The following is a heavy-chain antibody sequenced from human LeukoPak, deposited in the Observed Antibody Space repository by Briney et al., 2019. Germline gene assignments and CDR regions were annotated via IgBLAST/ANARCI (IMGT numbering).Heavy chain of an antibody. CDR1: GYSISSGYC. CDR2: IIHSGNT. CDR3: ASPRGTYIDY. J-gene: IGHJ4*02. D-gene: IGHD3-16*01. Sequence: PSETLSLTSAVSGYSISSGYCLGWIRRSPRKGLEWIRSIIHSGNTYYNPSLKSRVTLSVDTSKNEFSLRLTSVTAEDTAMYYCASPRGTYIDYWGQGTLVTLSS. V-gene: IGHV4-38-2*01.